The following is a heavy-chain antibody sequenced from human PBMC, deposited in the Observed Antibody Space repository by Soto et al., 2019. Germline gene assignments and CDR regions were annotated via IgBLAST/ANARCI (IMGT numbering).Heavy chain of an antibody. CDR3: ARVPLXWFGELDDYYYYYGMDV. CDR2: IYYSGST. D-gene: IGHD3-10*01. J-gene: IGHJ6*02. V-gene: IGHV4-30-4*01. CDR1: GGPISSGDYY. Sequence: SETLSLTCTVSGGPISSGDYYWSWIRQPPGKGLEWIGYIYYSGSTYYNPSLKSRVTISVDTSKNQFSLKLSSATAADTAVYYCARVPLXWFGELDDYYYYYGMDVWGQGTTVTVSS.